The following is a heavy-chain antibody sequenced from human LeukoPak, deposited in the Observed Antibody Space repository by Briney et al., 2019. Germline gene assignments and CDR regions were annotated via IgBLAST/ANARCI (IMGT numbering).Heavy chain of an antibody. CDR1: GGSFSGYY. Sequence: PPETLSLTCAVYGGSFSGYYWSWIRQPPGKGLEWIGEINHSGSTNYNPSLKSRVTISVDTSKNQFSLKLSSVTAADTAVYYCARGTSYSSGWYVFFRYYFDYWGQGTLVTVSS. CDR2: INHSGST. V-gene: IGHV4-34*01. D-gene: IGHD6-19*01. CDR3: ARGTSYSSGWYVFFRYYFDY. J-gene: IGHJ4*02.